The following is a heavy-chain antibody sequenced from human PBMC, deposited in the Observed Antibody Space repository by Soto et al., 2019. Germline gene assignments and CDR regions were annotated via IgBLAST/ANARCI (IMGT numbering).Heavy chain of an antibody. V-gene: IGHV2-5*02. Sequence: QITLKESGPPLVKPTQTLTLTYTFSGFSLSSSGVGVGWIRQPPGKALEWLALIYWDNYKQYSPSLKNRFTITKDTSKNQVVLTMTKMEPVDTGTYYCARVMGSGTVGVFDYWGQGTLVTVSS. J-gene: IGHJ4*02. D-gene: IGHD6-13*01. CDR2: IYWDNYK. CDR1: GFSLSSSGVG. CDR3: ARVMGSGTVGVFDY.